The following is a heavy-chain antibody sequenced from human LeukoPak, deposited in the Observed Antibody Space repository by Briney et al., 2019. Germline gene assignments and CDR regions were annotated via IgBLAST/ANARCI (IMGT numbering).Heavy chain of an antibody. V-gene: IGHV3-23*01. CDR2: TNSGGTST. CDR3: AKQSYARSLGE. D-gene: IGHD2-8*01. CDR1: GFPFSDFS. Sequence: GGSLRLSCATSGFPFSDFSMSWARQAPGKGLEWISTTNSGGTSTYYAESVKGRFTISRDNSKNTLYLQMSSLRVEDTAVYYCAKQSYARSLGEGGPGTLVSVSS. J-gene: IGHJ4*02.